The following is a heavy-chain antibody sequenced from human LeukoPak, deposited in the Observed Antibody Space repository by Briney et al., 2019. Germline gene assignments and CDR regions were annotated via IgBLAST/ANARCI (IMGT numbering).Heavy chain of an antibody. CDR1: GYTFTGYY. CDR2: INPNSGGT. V-gene: IGHV1-2*02. D-gene: IGHD6-19*01. J-gene: IGHJ4*02. CDR3: ARDPVGYSSGSVDY. Sequence: GASVKVSCKASGYTFTGYYMHWVRQAPGQGLEWRGWINPNSGGTNYAQKFQGTVTMPRDTSISTAYMELSRLRSDDTAVYYCARDPVGYSSGSVDYWGQGTLVTVSS.